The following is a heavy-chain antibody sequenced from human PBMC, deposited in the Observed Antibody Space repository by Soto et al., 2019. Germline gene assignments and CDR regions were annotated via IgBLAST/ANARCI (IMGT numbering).Heavy chain of an antibody. CDR3: ARDGADYYDSSGPNYSRKKDWFDP. CDR2: INPNSGGT. J-gene: IGHJ5*02. D-gene: IGHD3-22*01. CDR1: GYTFTGYY. Sequence: ASVKVSCKASGYTFTGYYMHWVRQAPGHGLEWMGWINPNSGGTNYAQKFQGWVTMTRDTSISTAYMELSRLRSDDTAVYYCARDGADYYDSSGPNYSRKKDWFDPWGQGTLVTVSS. V-gene: IGHV1-2*04.